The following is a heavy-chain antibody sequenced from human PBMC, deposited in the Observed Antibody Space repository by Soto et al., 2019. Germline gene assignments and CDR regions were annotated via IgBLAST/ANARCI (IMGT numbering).Heavy chain of an antibody. CDR3: ARDLWEYCGTDCYPLDV. Sequence: PSETLSLTCTVSGGSISSGDYYWSWIRQPPGKGLEWIGYIYYSGSTYYNPSLKSRVTISVDTSKNQFSLKLNSVTAADTAVYYCARDLWEYCGTDCYPLDVWGQGTLVTVSS. CDR2: IYYSGST. CDR1: GGSISSGDYY. J-gene: IGHJ4*02. D-gene: IGHD2-21*02. V-gene: IGHV4-30-4*02.